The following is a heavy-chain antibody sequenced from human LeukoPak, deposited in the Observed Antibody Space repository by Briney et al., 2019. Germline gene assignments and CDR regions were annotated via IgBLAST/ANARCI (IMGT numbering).Heavy chain of an antibody. V-gene: IGHV3-53*01. CDR1: GFIVSGDF. CDR2: IYSDGST. CDR3: ARERGRGRDSPWFDY. J-gene: IGHJ4*02. Sequence: GGSLRLSCAASGFIVSGDFMSWVRQAPGKGLEWVSVIYSDGSTYYADSVKGRFTISRDNSKNTLDPQMTGLRAEDTAVYYCARERGRGRDSPWFDYWGQGTLVTVSS. D-gene: IGHD1-26*01.